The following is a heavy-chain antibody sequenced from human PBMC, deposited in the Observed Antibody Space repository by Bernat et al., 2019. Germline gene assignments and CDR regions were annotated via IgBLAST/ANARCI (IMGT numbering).Heavy chain of an antibody. D-gene: IGHD4-23*01. J-gene: IGHJ4*02. V-gene: IGHV3-33*01. CDR1: GFTFSSYG. CDR2: IWYDGSNK. Sequence: QVQLVESGGGVVQPGRSLRLSCAASGFTFSSYGMHWVRQAPGKGLEWVAVIWYDGSNKYYADSVKGRFTISRDNSKNTLYLQMNSLRAEDTAVYYCARDDGGTWALDYWGQGTLVTVSS. CDR3: ARDDGGTWALDY.